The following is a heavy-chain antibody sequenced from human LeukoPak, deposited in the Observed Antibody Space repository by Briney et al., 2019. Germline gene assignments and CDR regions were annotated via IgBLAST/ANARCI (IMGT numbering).Heavy chain of an antibody. J-gene: IGHJ5*02. Sequence: SETLSLTCAVYGGSFSGYYWSWIRQPPGKGLEWIGEINHSGSTNYNPSLKSRVTISVDTSKNQFSLKLSSVTAADTAVYYCARHLQRLLWFGDGGFDPWGQGTLVTVSS. CDR1: GGSFSGYY. CDR2: INHSGST. D-gene: IGHD3-10*01. CDR3: ARHLQRLLWFGDGGFDP. V-gene: IGHV4-34*01.